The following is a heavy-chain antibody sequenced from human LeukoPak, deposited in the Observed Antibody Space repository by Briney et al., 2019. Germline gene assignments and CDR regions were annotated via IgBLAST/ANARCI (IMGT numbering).Heavy chain of an antibody. Sequence: ASVKVSCKPSSDNLGTYGVSWLRQAPGQGLERMGWVSVHSGYTKYSQKVQGRVTMTTDRSTSTVYMELKSLRSDDTAVYYCARDVNGDSRRGDWLDPWGQGTLVTVSS. J-gene: IGHJ5*02. V-gene: IGHV1-18*01. CDR2: VSVHSGYT. CDR3: ARDVNGDSRRGDWLDP. D-gene: IGHD7-27*01. CDR1: SDNLGTYG.